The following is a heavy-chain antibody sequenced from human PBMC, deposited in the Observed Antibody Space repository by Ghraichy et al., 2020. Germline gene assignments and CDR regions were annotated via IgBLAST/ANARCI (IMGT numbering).Heavy chain of an antibody. CDR1: GGSISSGDYY. D-gene: IGHD3-10*01. Sequence: SLNISCTVSGGSISSGDYYWSWIRQPPGKGLEWIGYIYYSGSTYYNPSLKSRVTISVDTSKNQFSLKLSSVTAADTAVYYCARVVVRGVILNWGQGTLVTVSS. V-gene: IGHV4-30-4*01. CDR3: ARVVVRGVILN. CDR2: IYYSGST. J-gene: IGHJ4*02.